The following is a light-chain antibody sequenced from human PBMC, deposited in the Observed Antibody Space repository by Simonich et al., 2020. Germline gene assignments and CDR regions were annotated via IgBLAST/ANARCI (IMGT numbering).Light chain of an antibody. J-gene: IGKJ1*01. Sequence: DIQMTQSPSSLSASVGARVTITCRASQSISSYLNWYQQNPGKAPKLMIYAESSLQSGVPSRFSGSGSGTDFTLTSSSLQPEDFATYYCQQSYSTPWTFGQGTKVEIK. CDR2: AES. CDR1: QSISSY. V-gene: IGKV1-39*01. CDR3: QQSYSTPWT.